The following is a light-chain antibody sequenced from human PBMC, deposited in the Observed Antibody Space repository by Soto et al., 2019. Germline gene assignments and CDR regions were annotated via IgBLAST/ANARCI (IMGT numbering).Light chain of an antibody. CDR1: QSVTSNY. J-gene: IGKJ1*01. CDR3: QQEGISPGT. Sequence: EIVLTQSPGTLSLSPGERATLSCRASQSVTSNYLAWYQQKPGQAPRLLMFDASIGDTGIPDRFNGTGCRTDLTLTISRLETGDYAVYSCQQEGISPGTFGQGTKVDIK. CDR2: DAS. V-gene: IGKV3-20*01.